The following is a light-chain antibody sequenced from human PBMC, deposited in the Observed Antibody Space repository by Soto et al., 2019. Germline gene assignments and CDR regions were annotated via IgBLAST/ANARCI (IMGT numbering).Light chain of an antibody. CDR3: QRFGTSPPWT. CDR1: RSFASSY. V-gene: IGKV3-20*01. J-gene: IGKJ1*01. Sequence: EIVLTQSPGTLSLSPGERATLSCRASRSFASSYLAWYQQRPGQAPRLLIYAASNRATGIPDRFRGSGSGTDFTLTINRLEAEDSAVYYCQRFGTSPPWTFGQGTKVEFK. CDR2: AAS.